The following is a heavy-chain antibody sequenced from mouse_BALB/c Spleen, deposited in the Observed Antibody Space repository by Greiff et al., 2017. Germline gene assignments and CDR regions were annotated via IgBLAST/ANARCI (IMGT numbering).Heavy chain of an antibody. CDR2: IYPGSGNT. J-gene: IGHJ3*01. D-gene: IGHD2-10*02. V-gene: IGHV1-84*02. CDR3: AREYGNPRGFAD. Sequence: QVQLKESGPELVKPGASVKISCKASGYTFTDYYINWVKQKPGQGLEWIGWIYPGSGNTKYNEKFKGKATLTVDTSSSTAYMQLSSLTSEDTAVYFCAREYGNPRGFADWGQGTLVTVSA. CDR1: GYTFTDYY.